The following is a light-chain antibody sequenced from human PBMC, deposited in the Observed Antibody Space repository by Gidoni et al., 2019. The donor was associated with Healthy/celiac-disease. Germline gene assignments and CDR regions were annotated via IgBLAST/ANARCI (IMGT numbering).Light chain of an antibody. J-gene: IGLJ1*01. CDR3: CSYAGSRV. V-gene: IGLV2-23*02. CDR1: SSDVGLYNL. CDR2: EVS. Sequence: QSALTQPASVSGSPGQSITISCTGTSSDVGLYNLVSWYQQHPGKAPKLMMYEVSKRPSVVSNRFSGSNSGNTASLTISGLQAEDEADYYCCSYAGSRVFGTGTKVTVL.